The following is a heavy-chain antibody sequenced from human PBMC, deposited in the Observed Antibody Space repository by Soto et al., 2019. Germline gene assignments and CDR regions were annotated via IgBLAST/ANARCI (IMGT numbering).Heavy chain of an antibody. Sequence: QVQLQESGPGLVKPSGTLSLTCAVSGGSISSSNWWSWVRQPPGKGLEWIGEIYHSGSTNYNPSLKSRVTISVDKSKNQFSLKLSSVTAADTAVYYCARNQRRITIFGALVETLPIDYWGQGTLVTVSS. J-gene: IGHJ4*02. V-gene: IGHV4-4*02. D-gene: IGHD3-3*01. CDR3: ARNQRRITIFGALVETLPIDY. CDR2: IYHSGST. CDR1: GGSISSSNW.